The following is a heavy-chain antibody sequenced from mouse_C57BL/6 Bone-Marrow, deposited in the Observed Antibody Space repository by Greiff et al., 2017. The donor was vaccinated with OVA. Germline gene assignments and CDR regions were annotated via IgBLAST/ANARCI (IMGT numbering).Heavy chain of an antibody. CDR3: ANVPYYYGSSNWYFDV. Sequence: QVRLQQPGAELVKPGASVKVSCKASGYTFTSYWMHWVKQRPGQGLEWIGRIHPSDSDTNYNQKFKGKATLTVDKSSSTAYMQLSSLTSEDSAVYYCANVPYYYGSSNWYFDVWGTGTTVTVSS. V-gene: IGHV1-74*01. J-gene: IGHJ1*03. CDR2: IHPSDSDT. CDR1: GYTFTSYW. D-gene: IGHD1-1*01.